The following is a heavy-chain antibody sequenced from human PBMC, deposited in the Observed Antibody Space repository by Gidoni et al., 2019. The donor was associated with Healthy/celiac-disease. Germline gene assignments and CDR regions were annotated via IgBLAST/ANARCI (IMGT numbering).Heavy chain of an antibody. Sequence: EVQLLESGGGLVQPGGSLRLSCAASGFTFRSYAMRWVRQAPGKGLGWVSAISGSGGRTYYADSVKGRFTISRDNSKNTLYLQMNSLRAEDTAVYYCAKEAHYDILTGSLPSYYGMDVWGQGTTVTVSS. V-gene: IGHV3-23*01. CDR1: GFTFRSYA. J-gene: IGHJ6*02. D-gene: IGHD3-9*01. CDR3: AKEAHYDILTGSLPSYYGMDV. CDR2: ISGSGGRT.